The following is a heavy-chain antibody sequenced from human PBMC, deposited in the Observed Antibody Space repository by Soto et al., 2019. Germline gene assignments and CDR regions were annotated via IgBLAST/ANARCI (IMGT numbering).Heavy chain of an antibody. V-gene: IGHV1-3*01. D-gene: IGHD2-2*02. CDR2: INAGNGNT. CDR3: ATCATVPAAIAY. J-gene: IGHJ4*02. Sequence: QVQLVQSGAEVKKPGASVKVSCKAAGYTFTSYAMHWVRVAPGQRLEWMVGINAGNGNTKYSQKFQVRVTITRDPSASTAYMEPGRLGSEETGVYCRATCATVPAAIAYWGQGTLVTVSS. CDR1: GYTFTSYA.